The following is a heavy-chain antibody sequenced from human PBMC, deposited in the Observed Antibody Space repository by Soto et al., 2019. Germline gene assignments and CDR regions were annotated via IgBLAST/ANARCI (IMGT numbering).Heavy chain of an antibody. D-gene: IGHD2-15*01. CDR3: ACPAGSSRVYGFDV. CDR2: MYPDGSDT. J-gene: IGHJ3*01. Sequence: GESLKISCKGSGYSFTNYWIGWVRQMPGKGLKWMGIMYPDGSDTRYSPSFQGQVTTSVDKSTNTAYLKWSSMKASDTAKYYCACPAGSSRVYGFDVWGQERMVTVSS. CDR1: GYSFTNYW. V-gene: IGHV5-51*03.